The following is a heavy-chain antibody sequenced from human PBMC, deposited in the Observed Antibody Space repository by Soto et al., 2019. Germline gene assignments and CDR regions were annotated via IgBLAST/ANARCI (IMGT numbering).Heavy chain of an antibody. Sequence: QVHLVQSGAEVKKPGASVKVSCKGSGYTFTSYGITWVRQAPGQGIEWMGWISAHNRNTDYAQKLQGRVTVTRDTSTSKAYVELRSVKSDDTAVYYCARGRYGEYWGQGALVTVSS. CDR3: ARGRYGEY. J-gene: IGHJ4*02. D-gene: IGHD3-10*01. CDR2: ISAHNRNT. CDR1: GYTFTSYG. V-gene: IGHV1-18*01.